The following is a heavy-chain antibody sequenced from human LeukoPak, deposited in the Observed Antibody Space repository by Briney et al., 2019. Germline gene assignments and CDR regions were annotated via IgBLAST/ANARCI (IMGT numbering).Heavy chain of an antibody. D-gene: IGHD2-15*01. CDR1: GGSISGNY. CDR3: ARHPFATPFDS. J-gene: IGHJ4*02. Sequence: PSETLSLTCTVSGGSISGNYWSWIRQPPGKGLEWMGYAYSSGLTIYNSSLKSRVAMSLDTSKSQFSLRLSSVTAADTALCFCARHPFATPFDSWGPGTLVTVSS. V-gene: IGHV4-59*08. CDR2: AYSSGLT.